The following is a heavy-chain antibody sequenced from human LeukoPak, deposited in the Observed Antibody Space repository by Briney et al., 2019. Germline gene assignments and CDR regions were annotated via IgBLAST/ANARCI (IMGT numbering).Heavy chain of an antibody. V-gene: IGHV3-23*01. D-gene: IGHD2-21*02. CDR3: GKDPNGDNIGAFDF. Sequence: PGGSLRLSCVASGLAFRNYAMTWVRQAPGKGLEWVSVIRGSGGDIRYADSVKGRFTISRDNSVNTLYLQMNSLRAEDTAVYYCGKDPNGDNIGAFDFWGQGTMVTVSS. CDR1: GLAFRNYA. J-gene: IGHJ3*01. CDR2: IRGSGGDI.